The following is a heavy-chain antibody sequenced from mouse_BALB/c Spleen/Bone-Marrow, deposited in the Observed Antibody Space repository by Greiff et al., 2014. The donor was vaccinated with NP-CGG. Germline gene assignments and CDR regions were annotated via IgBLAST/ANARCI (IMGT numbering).Heavy chain of an antibody. CDR1: GYTFTNYW. CDR2: INPSTGYT. J-gene: IGHJ2*01. D-gene: IGHD1-1*01. CDR3: ARIYYYGRDY. V-gene: IGHV1-7*01. Sequence: VKLVESGAELAKPGASVKMSCKASGYTFTNYWMHWVKQRPGQGLEWIRYINPSTGYTEYNQKFKDKATLTADESSSTAYMQLSSLTSEDSAVYYCARIYYYGRDYWGQGTTLTVSS.